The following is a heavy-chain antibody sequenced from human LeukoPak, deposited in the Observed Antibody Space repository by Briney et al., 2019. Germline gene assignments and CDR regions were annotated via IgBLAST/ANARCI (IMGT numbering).Heavy chain of an antibody. V-gene: IGHV1-46*01. Sequence: ASVKVSCKASGYTFTSYYMHWVRQAPGQGLEWMGIINPSGGSTSYAQKFQGRVTMTRDTSTSTVYMELSSLRAEDTAVYYCAKIVALSSSSTYYFDYWGQGTLVTVSS. J-gene: IGHJ4*02. CDR2: INPSGGST. CDR1: GYTFTSYY. CDR3: AKIVALSSSSTYYFDY. D-gene: IGHD6-6*01.